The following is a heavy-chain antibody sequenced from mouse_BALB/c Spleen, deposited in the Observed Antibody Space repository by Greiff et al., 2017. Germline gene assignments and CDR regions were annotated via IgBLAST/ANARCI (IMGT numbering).Heavy chain of an antibody. J-gene: IGHJ3*01. CDR2: IDPYNGGT. Sequence: VQLQQSGPELVKPGASVKISCKASGYTFTDYNMHWVKQSHGKSLEWIGYIDPYNGGTGYNQKFKSKATLTVDNSSSTAYMELRSLTSEDSAVYYGATESLYGYDGFAYWGQGTLVTVSA. CDR3: ATESLYGYDGFAY. V-gene: IGHV1S29*02. CDR1: GYTFTDYN. D-gene: IGHD2-2*01.